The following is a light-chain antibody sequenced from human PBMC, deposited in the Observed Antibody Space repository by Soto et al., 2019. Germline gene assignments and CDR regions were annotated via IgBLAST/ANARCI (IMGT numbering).Light chain of an antibody. CDR2: DVS. Sequence: QSVLTQPPSASGSPGQSVTISCTGTSSDVGNYDYVSWYQQHPGKAPKLMIYDVSKRPSGVPDRFSGSKSGNTASLTVSGLQAEDEADYSCSSYAGIHIVFGTGTKVTVL. CDR1: SSDVGNYDY. V-gene: IGLV2-8*01. J-gene: IGLJ1*01. CDR3: SSYAGIHIV.